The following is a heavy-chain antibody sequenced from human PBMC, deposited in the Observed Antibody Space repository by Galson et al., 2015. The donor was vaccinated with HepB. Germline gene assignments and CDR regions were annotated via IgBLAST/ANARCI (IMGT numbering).Heavy chain of an antibody. CDR1: GGSISSSSYY. CDR2: IYYSGST. Sequence: ETLSLTCTVSGGSISSSSYYWGWIRQPPGKGLEWIGSIYYSGSTYYNPSLKSRVTISVDTSKNQFSLKLSSVTAADTAVYYCATGYCSGGSCPEKDYWGQGTLVTVSS. V-gene: IGHV4-39*07. D-gene: IGHD2-15*01. J-gene: IGHJ4*02. CDR3: ATGYCSGGSCPEKDY.